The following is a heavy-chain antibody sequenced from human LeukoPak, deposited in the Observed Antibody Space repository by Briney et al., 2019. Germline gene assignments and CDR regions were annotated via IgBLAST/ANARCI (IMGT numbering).Heavy chain of an antibody. V-gene: IGHV3-23*01. CDR3: ATLKSGYCSTTSCLNYFDF. D-gene: IGHD2-2*03. Sequence: GGSLRLSCAASGFTFSSYAMSWVRQAPGKGLEWVSAITPSGDTTYYTDFVKGRFTISRDYSKNTLYLQMNSLRAEDTAVYYCATLKSGYCSTTSCLNYFDFWGQGKLVTVSS. CDR2: ITPSGDTT. J-gene: IGHJ4*02. CDR1: GFTFSSYA.